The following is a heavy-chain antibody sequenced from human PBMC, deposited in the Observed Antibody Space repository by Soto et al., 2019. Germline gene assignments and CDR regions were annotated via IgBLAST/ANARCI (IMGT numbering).Heavy chain of an antibody. V-gene: IGHV3-30-3*01. CDR2: ISYDGSNK. D-gene: IGHD5-18*01. J-gene: IGHJ4*02. Sequence: QTGGSLRLSCAASGFTFSSYAMHWVRQAPGKGLEWVAVISYDGSNKYYADSVKGRFTISRDNSKNTLYLQMNSLRAEDTAVYDCARGYPFDDWGQGTLVTVYS. CDR3: ARGYPFDD. CDR1: GFTFSSYA.